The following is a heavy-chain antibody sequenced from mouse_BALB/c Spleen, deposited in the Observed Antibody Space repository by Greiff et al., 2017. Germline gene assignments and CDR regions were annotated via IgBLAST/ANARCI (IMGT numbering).Heavy chain of an antibody. CDR1: GFTFSSYA. V-gene: IGHV5-9-4*01. CDR3: ARDGNLFAY. D-gene: IGHD2-1*01. Sequence: DVQLVESGGGLVKPGGSLKLSCAASGFTFSSYAMSWVRQSPEKRLEWVAEISSGGSYTYYPDTVTGRFTISRDNAKNTLYLEMSSLRSEDTAMYYCARDGNLFAYWGQGTLVTVSA. CDR2: ISSGGSYT. J-gene: IGHJ3*01.